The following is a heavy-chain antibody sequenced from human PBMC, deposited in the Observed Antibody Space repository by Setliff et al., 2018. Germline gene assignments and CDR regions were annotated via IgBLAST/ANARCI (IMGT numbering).Heavy chain of an antibody. Sequence: ASVKVSCKVSGYTLTELSMHWVRQAPGKGLEWMGGFDPEDEETIYAQKFQGRVTMTEDTSTDTAYMELSSLTSEDTAIYYCARGDVYSGSYYHFDYWGQGTLVTVSS. CDR1: GYTLTELS. J-gene: IGHJ4*02. V-gene: IGHV1-24*01. CDR3: ARGDVYSGSYYHFDY. D-gene: IGHD1-26*01. CDR2: FDPEDEET.